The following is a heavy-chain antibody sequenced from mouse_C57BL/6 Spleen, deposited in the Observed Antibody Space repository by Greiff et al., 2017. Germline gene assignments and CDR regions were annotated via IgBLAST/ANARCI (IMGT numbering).Heavy chain of an antibody. Sequence: QVQLQQSGAELMKPGASVKLSCTASGYTFTGYWIEWVKQRPGHGLEWIGEIRPGSGSTNYTEKFKGKATFTVETSSNTAYMQLSSLTTEDSAIYYCDREGIRDCFGDWGKGTMVTASA. CDR3: DREGIRDCFGD. D-gene: IGHD3-1*01. J-gene: IGHJ3*01. V-gene: IGHV1-9*01. CDR2: IRPGSGST. CDR1: GYTFTGYW.